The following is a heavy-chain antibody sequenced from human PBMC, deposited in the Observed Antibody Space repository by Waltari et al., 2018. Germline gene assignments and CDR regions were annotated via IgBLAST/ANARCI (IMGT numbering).Heavy chain of an antibody. CDR1: GFTFSSYA. D-gene: IGHD1-1*01. J-gene: IGHJ4*02. Sequence: EVQLLESGGGLVQPGGSLRLSCAASGFTFSSYAMSWVRQAPGKRLEWVSAISGSGGSTYYADSVKGRFTISRDNSKNTLYLQMNSLRAEDTAVYYCAKDQRMSGAYDYWGQGTLVTVSS. CDR3: AKDQRMSGAYDY. V-gene: IGHV3-23*01. CDR2: ISGSGGST.